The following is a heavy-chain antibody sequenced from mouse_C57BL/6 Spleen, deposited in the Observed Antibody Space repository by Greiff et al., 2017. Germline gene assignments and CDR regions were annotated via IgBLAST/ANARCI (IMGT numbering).Heavy chain of an antibody. Sequence: QVQLQQSGPELVKPGASVKISCKASGYAFSSSWMNWVKQRPGKGLEWIGRIYPGDGDTNYNGKFKGKATLTADKASSTAYMQLSSLTSEDSAVYFCASSSSGAWFAYWCQGTLVTVSA. J-gene: IGHJ3*01. D-gene: IGHD6-1*01. CDR1: GYAFSSSW. CDR2: IYPGDGDT. V-gene: IGHV1-82*01. CDR3: ASSSSGAWFAY.